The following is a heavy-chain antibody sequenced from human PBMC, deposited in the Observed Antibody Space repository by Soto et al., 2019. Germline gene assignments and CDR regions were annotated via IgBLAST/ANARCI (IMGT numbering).Heavy chain of an antibody. CDR3: ARGVGYPHGFSVY. CDR2: INHSGST. D-gene: IGHD1-26*01. V-gene: IGHV4-34*01. Sequence: LPLTCGDHNGSLAGYYWNWIRQPPGKGLEWIGEINHSGSTHFNPSLKSRVAMSIDTSKNQVSLTLSSVTAADTAVYFCARGVGYPHGFSVYWAPRTLVIVSS. CDR1: NGSLAGYY. J-gene: IGHJ4*02.